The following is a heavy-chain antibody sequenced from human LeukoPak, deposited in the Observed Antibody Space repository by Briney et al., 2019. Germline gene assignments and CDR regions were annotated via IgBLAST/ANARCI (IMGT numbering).Heavy chain of an antibody. Sequence: GGSLRLSCAASGFTFNSYSMNWVRQAPGKGLEWVSYISSNSSTIYYADSVKGRFNISRDNGKNSLYLQMDNLRVEDTAVYYCTRAPKLGGYFSVDYWGQGTLVTVSA. CDR3: TRAPKLGGYFSVDY. CDR1: GFTFNSYS. J-gene: IGHJ4*02. V-gene: IGHV3-48*04. CDR2: ISSNSSTI. D-gene: IGHD3-22*01.